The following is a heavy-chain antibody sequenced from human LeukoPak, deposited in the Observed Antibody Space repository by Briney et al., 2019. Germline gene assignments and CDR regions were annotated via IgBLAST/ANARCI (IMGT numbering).Heavy chain of an antibody. J-gene: IGHJ5*02. V-gene: IGHV4-39*01. CDR3: ARQVRYSSGWYP. D-gene: IGHD6-19*01. Sequence: SETLSLTCTVSGGSVSSYYWGWIRQPPGKGLEWIGSIYYSGSTYYNPSLKSRVTISVDTSKNQFSLKLSSVTAADTAVYYCARQVRYSSGWYPWGQGTLVTVSS. CDR2: IYYSGST. CDR1: GGSVSSYY.